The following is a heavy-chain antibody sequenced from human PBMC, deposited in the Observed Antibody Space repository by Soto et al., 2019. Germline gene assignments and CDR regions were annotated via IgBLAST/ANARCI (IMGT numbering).Heavy chain of an antibody. D-gene: IGHD3-10*01. CDR1: GYSFTSYW. V-gene: IGHV5-51*01. CDR2: IYPGDSDT. Sequence: GESLKIFCKGSGYSFTSYWIGWVRQMPGKGLEWMGIIYPGDSDTRYSPSFQGQVTISADKSISTAYLQWSSLKASDTAMDYCARRGGGTYYYGSGAYYYYGMDVWGQGTTVTAP. J-gene: IGHJ6*02. CDR3: ARRGGGTYYYGSGAYYYYGMDV.